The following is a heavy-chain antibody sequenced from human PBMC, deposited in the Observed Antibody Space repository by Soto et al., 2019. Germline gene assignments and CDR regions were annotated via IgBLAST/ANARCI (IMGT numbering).Heavy chain of an antibody. Sequence: QVQLMQSGAEVKKPGSSVKVSCKASGGTFSTSAISWVRQAPGEGLEWVGGIMPVFATPDYAQKVQGRVTISADESTATAYLELTSLTTDDTAVYYCARNKDRQHLGGNYYSILAVWGQGTEITVSS. CDR3: ARNKDRQHLGGNYYSILAV. J-gene: IGHJ6*02. CDR1: GGTFSTSA. D-gene: IGHD3-3*02. CDR2: IMPVFATP. V-gene: IGHV1-69*12.